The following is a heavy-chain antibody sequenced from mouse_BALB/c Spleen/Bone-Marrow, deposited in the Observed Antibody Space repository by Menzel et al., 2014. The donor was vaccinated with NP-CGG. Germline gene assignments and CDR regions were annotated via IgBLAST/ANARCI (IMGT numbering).Heavy chain of an antibody. CDR1: GFSLTSYG. Sequence: VQLQQSGPGLVAPSQSLSITCTVSGFSLTSYGVHWVRQPPGKGLEWLGVIWVGGSTSYNSALMSRLSISKDNSKSQVFLKMNSLQTDDTAMYCCASDGYDWGGAMDYWGQGTSVTVSS. CDR2: IWVGGST. V-gene: IGHV2-9*02. CDR3: ASDGYDWGGAMDY. J-gene: IGHJ4*01. D-gene: IGHD2-2*01.